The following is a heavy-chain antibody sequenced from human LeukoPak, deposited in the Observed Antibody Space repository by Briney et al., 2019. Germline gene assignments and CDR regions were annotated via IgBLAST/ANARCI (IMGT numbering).Heavy chain of an antibody. CDR2: IKQDGSEK. CDR3: ARDFGDDSLAY. D-gene: IGHD3-22*01. Sequence: GGSLRLSCAASGFTFSSYGMSWVRQAPGKGLEWVANIKQDGSEKYYVDSVKGRFTISRDNAKNSLYLQMNSLRAEDTAVYYCARDFGDDSLAYWGQGTLVTVSS. CDR1: GFTFSSYG. J-gene: IGHJ4*02. V-gene: IGHV3-7*01.